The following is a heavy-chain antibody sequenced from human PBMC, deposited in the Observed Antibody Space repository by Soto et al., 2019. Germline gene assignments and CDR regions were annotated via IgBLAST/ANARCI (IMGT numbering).Heavy chain of an antibody. CDR3: ARSSGIAATPDS. D-gene: IGHD6-13*01. J-gene: IGHJ4*02. CDR1: GFTFSSYG. V-gene: IGHV3-33*01. CDR2: IWYDGSNK. Sequence: QVQLVESGGGVVQPGRSLRLSCAASGFTFSSYGMHWVRQAPGKGLEWVAVIWYDGSNKYYADSVKGRFTISRDNSKNTRYLQMNSLRAEDTAVYYCARSSGIAATPDSWGQGTLVTVSS.